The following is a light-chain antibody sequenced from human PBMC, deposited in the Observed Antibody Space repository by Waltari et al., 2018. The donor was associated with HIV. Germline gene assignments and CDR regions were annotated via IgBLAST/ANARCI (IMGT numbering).Light chain of an antibody. CDR2: EAS. J-gene: IGKJ1*01. CDR3: QQYKTYSTT. CDR1: HSINSW. V-gene: IGKV1-5*03. Sequence: DIQMTQSPSTLSPSLGHRVPIPCRASHSINSWLAWYQQKPGKAPRLLISEASSLQSGVPSRFSGSESGTEFTLIINSLQPDDFATYYCQQYKTYSTTFGQGTNVEIK.